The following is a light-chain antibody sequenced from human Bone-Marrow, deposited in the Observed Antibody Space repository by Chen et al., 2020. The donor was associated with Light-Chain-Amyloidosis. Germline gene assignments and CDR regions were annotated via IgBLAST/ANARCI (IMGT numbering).Light chain of an antibody. CDR3: QQFNSYPFSYT. V-gene: IGKV1-13*02. Sequence: AIQFTQSPSSLSASVGDRVTITCRASQGISSALAWYQQKPGKAPKLLIYDASSLESGVPSRFSGSGSGTDFTLTISSLQPEDFATYYCQQFNSYPFSYTFGQGTKLEIK. CDR1: QGISSA. CDR2: DAS. J-gene: IGKJ2*01.